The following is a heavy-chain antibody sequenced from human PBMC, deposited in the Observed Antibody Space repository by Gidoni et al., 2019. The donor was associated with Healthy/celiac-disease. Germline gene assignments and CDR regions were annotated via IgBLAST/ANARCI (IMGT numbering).Heavy chain of an antibody. CDR1: GFTFSSYG. D-gene: IGHD3-3*01. CDR2: ISYDGSNK. V-gene: IGHV3-30*18. J-gene: IGHJ4*02. CDR3: AKDLGTYYDFWSGYYPPDY. Sequence: QVQLVESGGGVVQPGRSLRLSCAASGFTFSSYGMHWVRQAPGKGLEWVAVISYDGSNKYYADSVKGRFTISRDNSKNTLYLQMNSLRAEDTAVYYCAKDLGTYYDFWSGYYPPDYWGQGTLVTVSS.